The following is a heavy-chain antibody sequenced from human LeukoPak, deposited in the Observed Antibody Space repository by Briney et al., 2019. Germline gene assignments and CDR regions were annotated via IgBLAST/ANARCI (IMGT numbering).Heavy chain of an antibody. Sequence: GGSLRLSCEASGFSFSKYGMHWVRQAPGKGLAWVAVISYDGSNKYYADSVKGRFTISRDNAKNSLYLQMNSLRAEDTAVYYCARDQGIAVAGTDLGMDVWGQGTTVTVSS. CDR2: ISYDGSNK. CDR1: GFSFSKYG. CDR3: ARDQGIAVAGTDLGMDV. D-gene: IGHD6-19*01. J-gene: IGHJ6*02. V-gene: IGHV3-30*03.